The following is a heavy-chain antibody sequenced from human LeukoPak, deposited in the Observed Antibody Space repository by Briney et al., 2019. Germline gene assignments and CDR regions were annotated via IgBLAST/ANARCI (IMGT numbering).Heavy chain of an antibody. D-gene: IGHD3-22*01. CDR1: GFNFSSYG. J-gene: IGHJ4*02. V-gene: IGHV3-30*02. CDR2: IRYDGGNK. Sequence: GESLKISCAASGFNFSSYGMHWVRQAPGKGLEWVAFIRYDGGNKFYADSVKGRFTISRDNSKNTLYLQMNSLRVEDTAVYYCAKGLGSGYRFDYWGQGTLVTVSS. CDR3: AKGLGSGYRFDY.